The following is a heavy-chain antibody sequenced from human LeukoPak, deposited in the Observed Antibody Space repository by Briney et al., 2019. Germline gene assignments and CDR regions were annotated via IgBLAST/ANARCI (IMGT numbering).Heavy chain of an antibody. J-gene: IGHJ6*03. Sequence: SETLSLTCTVSGGSISSYYWSWIRQPPGKGLEWIGYIYYSGSTNYNPSLKSRVTISVDTSKNQFSLKLSSVTAADTAVYYCARGLVGSYRSNYYYYYMDVWGKGTTVTISS. CDR3: ARGLVGSYRSNYYYYYMDV. D-gene: IGHD3-16*02. CDR2: IYYSGST. CDR1: GGSISSYY. V-gene: IGHV4-59*08.